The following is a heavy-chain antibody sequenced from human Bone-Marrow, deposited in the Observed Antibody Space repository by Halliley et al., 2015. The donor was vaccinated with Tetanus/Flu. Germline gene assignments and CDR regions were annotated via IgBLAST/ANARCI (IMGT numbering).Heavy chain of an antibody. J-gene: IGHJ4*02. D-gene: IGHD3-10*01. Sequence: TLSPTCVVSNYSISSGNHWGWIRQPPGKTLEWIGYVYRSGTTNYNPSLKSRVTISVDTSNNQFSLNLRSVTAADTAVYYCARATFRDGDFDYWGQGTLVTVSS. CDR3: ARATFRDGDFDY. V-gene: IGHV4-38-2*01. CDR1: NYSISSGNH. CDR2: VYRSGTT.